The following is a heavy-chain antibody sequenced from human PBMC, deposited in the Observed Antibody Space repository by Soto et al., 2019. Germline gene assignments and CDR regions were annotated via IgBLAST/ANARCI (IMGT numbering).Heavy chain of an antibody. V-gene: IGHV3-21*01. CDR3: ARVVDYFDPSSYSGMDA. J-gene: IGHJ6*02. CDR1: GFTFSSYS. Sequence: PGGCLRLSGSASGFTFSSYSMNWVRQAPGKGLEWVSSISCSSSYIYYADSVKGRFTISRDNAKNSLYLQMNSLRAEDTAVYYCARVVDYFDPSSYSGMDACGQQTTLTVSS. CDR2: ISCSSSYI. D-gene: IGHD3-22*01.